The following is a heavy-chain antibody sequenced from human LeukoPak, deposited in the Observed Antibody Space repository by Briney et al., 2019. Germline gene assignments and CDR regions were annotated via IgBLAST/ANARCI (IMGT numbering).Heavy chain of an antibody. D-gene: IGHD4-17*01. CDR2: VSGSGGTT. CDR3: AKGREVFGDSRFDY. CDR1: GFTFSSYA. J-gene: IGHJ4*02. Sequence: PGGSLRLSCAASGFTFSSYAMSWVRQAPGKGLEWVSTVSGSGGTTYYADSVKGRFTISRDNSKNTLYLQMNRVTAEGTAVYYCAKGREVFGDSRFDYWGQGILVTVSS. V-gene: IGHV3-23*01.